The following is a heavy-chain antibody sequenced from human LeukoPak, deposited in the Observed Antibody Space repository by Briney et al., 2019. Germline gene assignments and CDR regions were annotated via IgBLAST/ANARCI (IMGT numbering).Heavy chain of an antibody. CDR2: INHSGST. Sequence: SETLSLTCAVYGGSFSGYYWSWIRQPPGKGLEWIGEINHSGSTNYSPSLKSRVTISVDTSKNQSSLKLSSVTAADTAVYYCARLGVPLRRSPVVIDYWGQGTLVTVSS. J-gene: IGHJ4*02. CDR3: ARLGVPLRRSPVVIDY. CDR1: GGSFSGYY. V-gene: IGHV4-34*01. D-gene: IGHD3-22*01.